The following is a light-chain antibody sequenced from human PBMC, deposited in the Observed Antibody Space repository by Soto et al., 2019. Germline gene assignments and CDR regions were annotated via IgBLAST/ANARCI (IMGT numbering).Light chain of an antibody. V-gene: IGLV2-8*01. Sequence: QPVLTQPPSASGSPGQSVTISCTGTSSDVGGYNYVSWYQQHPGKAPKLMIYEVSKRPSGVPDRFSGSKSGNTASLTVSGLQADDEADYYCSSYAGSNNFVFGTGTKVTVL. J-gene: IGLJ1*01. CDR1: SSDVGGYNY. CDR2: EVS. CDR3: SSYAGSNNFV.